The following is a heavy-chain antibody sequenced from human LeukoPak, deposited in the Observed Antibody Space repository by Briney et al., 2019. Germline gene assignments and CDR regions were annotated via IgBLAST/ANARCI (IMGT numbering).Heavy chain of an antibody. D-gene: IGHD2-2*01. Sequence: GGSLRLSCAASGFTFSSYGMHWVRQAPGKGLEWVAFIRYDGSNKYYADSVKGRFTISRDNSKNTLDLQMNSLRAEDTAVYYCAKDPYVPAAFPHFDYWGQGTLVTVSS. V-gene: IGHV3-30*02. CDR2: IRYDGSNK. J-gene: IGHJ4*02. CDR3: AKDPYVPAAFPHFDY. CDR1: GFTFSSYG.